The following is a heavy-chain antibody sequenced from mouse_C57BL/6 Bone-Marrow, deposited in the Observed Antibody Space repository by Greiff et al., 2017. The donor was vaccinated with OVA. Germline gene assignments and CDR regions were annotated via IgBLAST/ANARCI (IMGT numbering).Heavy chain of an antibody. CDR1: GYTFTDYY. V-gene: IGHV1-26*01. CDR3: ARILAWFAY. J-gene: IGHJ3*01. Sequence: EVQLQQSGPELVKPGASVKISCKASGYTFTDYYMNWVKQSHGKSLEWIGDINPNNGGTSYNQKFKGKATLTVDKSSSTAYMELRSLTSEDSAVYYCARILAWFAYWGQGTLVTVSA. CDR2: INPNNGGT.